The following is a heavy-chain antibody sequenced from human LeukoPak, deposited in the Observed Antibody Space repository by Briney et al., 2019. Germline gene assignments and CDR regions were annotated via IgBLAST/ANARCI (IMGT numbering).Heavy chain of an antibody. J-gene: IGHJ4*02. D-gene: IGHD4-17*01. CDR1: AFTFSTYS. V-gene: IGHV3-21*01. Sequence: GGSMRLSCAASAFTFSTYSSNWVRQAPGKGLEWVSSIDSSSGYKFYADSVKGRFTISRDNAMKSLYLQMNSLRAEDTAVYYCARNDYGDYGPDYWGQGTLVTVSS. CDR2: IDSSSGYK. CDR3: ARNDYGDYGPDY.